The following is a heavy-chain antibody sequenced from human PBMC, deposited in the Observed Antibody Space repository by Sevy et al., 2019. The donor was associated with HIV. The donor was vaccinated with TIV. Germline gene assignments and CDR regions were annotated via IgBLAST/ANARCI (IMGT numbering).Heavy chain of an antibody. V-gene: IGHV3-74*01. D-gene: IGHD3-3*01. Sequence: GGSLRLSCAASGFTFSSHWMFWVRQAPGKGLMWVSHINSHGTITNYADSVKGRFASSRDNAKNTVYLRMDSLRAEDTAVYYCARGQLLQFLEWPSYSLDVWGQGTTVTVSS. CDR2: INSHGTIT. J-gene: IGHJ6*02. CDR1: GFTFSSHW. CDR3: ARGQLLQFLEWPSYSLDV.